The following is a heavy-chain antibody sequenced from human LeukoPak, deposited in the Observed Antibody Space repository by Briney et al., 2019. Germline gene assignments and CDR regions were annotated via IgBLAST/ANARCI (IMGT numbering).Heavy chain of an antibody. J-gene: IGHJ4*02. CDR1: GFTFSSNA. Sequence: GGSLRLSCAASGFTFSSNAMRWVRQAPGKGLEWVSAIGATGTSTYYADSVKGRFTISRDNSKNMLYLQMNSLRAEDTAVYYCAKVWNSYYFDYWGRGTLVAVSS. V-gene: IGHV3-23*01. D-gene: IGHD1/OR15-1a*01. CDR2: IGATGTST. CDR3: AKVWNSYYFDY.